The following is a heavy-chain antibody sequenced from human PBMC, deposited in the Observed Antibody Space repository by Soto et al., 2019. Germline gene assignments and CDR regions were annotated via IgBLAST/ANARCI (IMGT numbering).Heavy chain of an antibody. CDR2: IKPDGGAT. CDR3: FGGNGGHQ. V-gene: IGHV3-7*03. D-gene: IGHD3-16*01. CDR1: DFTFRNSW. Sequence: GGSLRLSCATSDFTFRNSWINWVRQAPGKGLEWVANIKPDGGATNYVDSVKGRFTISRDNVRNSASLQMNSLRVEDTAVYFCFGGNGGHQWGQGTLVTVSS. J-gene: IGHJ4*02.